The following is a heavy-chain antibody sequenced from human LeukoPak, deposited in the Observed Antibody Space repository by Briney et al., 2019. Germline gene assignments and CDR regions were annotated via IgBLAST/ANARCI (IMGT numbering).Heavy chain of an antibody. CDR3: ARVPSWEVYMDV. V-gene: IGHV3-21*04. CDR1: EFTFSSYN. D-gene: IGHD6-13*01. J-gene: IGHJ6*03. CDR2: ISSFSSYI. Sequence: PGGSLRLSCAASEFTFSSYNMNWVRQAPGKGLEWVSSISSFSSYIYYADSVKGRFTISRDNAKNSLYLQMSSLRAEDTAVYYCARVPSWEVYMDVWGKGTPVTVSS.